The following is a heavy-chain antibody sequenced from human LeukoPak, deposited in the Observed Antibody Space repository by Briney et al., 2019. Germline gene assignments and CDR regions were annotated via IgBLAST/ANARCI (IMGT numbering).Heavy chain of an antibody. J-gene: IGHJ4*02. V-gene: IGHV3-23*01. CDR2: ISGSAGST. CDR1: GFTFISYA. D-gene: IGHD3-10*01. Sequence: GRSLRLSCAASGFTFISYAMSWVRQAPGKGLEWVSAISGSAGSTYYADSVMGRFTISRDNSKNTLYLQMNSLRAEDTAVYYCASSRAVVQGVTSPFDYWGQGTLVTVSS. CDR3: ASSRAVVQGVTSPFDY.